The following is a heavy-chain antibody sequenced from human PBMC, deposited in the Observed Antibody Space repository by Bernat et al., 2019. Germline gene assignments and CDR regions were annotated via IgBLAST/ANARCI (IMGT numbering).Heavy chain of an antibody. CDR2: IKQDGSEK. Sequence: EVQLVESGGGLVQPGGSLRLSCAASGFTFSSYWMSWVRQAPGKGLEWVANIKQDGSEKYYVDSVKGRFTISGDNAKNSLYLQMNSLRAEDTAVYYCAREKCSGGSCGLDYWGQGTLVTVSS. D-gene: IGHD2-15*01. CDR1: GFTFSSYW. CDR3: AREKCSGGSCGLDY. J-gene: IGHJ4*02. V-gene: IGHV3-7*03.